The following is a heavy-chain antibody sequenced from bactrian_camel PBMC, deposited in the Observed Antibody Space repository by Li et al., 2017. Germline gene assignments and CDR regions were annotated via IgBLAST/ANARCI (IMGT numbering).Heavy chain of an antibody. J-gene: IGHJ4*01. D-gene: IGHD7*01. V-gene: IGHV3S53*01. CDR3: AARSVQYCGRDGTWPGAYNY. Sequence: VQLVESGGGSVQAGGSLRLTCIASRCISGRPCMAWFRVAPGQSREGVATVDGDGAITYTDSVKGRFTISKDEDKGTLHLQMNSLKPEDTAMYYCAARSVQYCGRDGTWPGAYNYWGQGTQVTVS. CDR1: RCISGRPC. CDR2: VDGDGAI.